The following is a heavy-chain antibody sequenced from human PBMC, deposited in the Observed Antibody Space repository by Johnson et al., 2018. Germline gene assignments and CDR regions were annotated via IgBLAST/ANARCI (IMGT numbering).Heavy chain of an antibody. D-gene: IGHD3-10*01. J-gene: IGHJ6*03. Sequence: QVQLVESGGGVVQPGRSLRLSCAASGFTFSSYTMHWVRQAPGKGLDWVAVISYDGSNKYYADSVKGRFAISRDNSKNTLYLQMNSLRAEDTAVYYCARDPAYYGSGRYYYYYYMDGWGKGTTVTVSS. CDR2: ISYDGSNK. V-gene: IGHV3-30*09. CDR1: GFTFSSYT. CDR3: ARDPAYYGSGRYYYYYYMDG.